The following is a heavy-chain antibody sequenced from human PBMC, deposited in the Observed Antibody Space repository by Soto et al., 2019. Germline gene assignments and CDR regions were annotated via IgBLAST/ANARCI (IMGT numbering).Heavy chain of an antibody. J-gene: IGHJ4*02. D-gene: IGHD2-2*01. CDR3: VKDSGYCSSTSCPIKNFDY. Sequence: GGSLRLSCSASGFTFSSYAMHWVRQAPGKGLEYVSAISSNGGSTYYADSVKGRFTISRDNSKNTLYLQMSSLRAEDTAVYYCVKDSGYCSSTSCPIKNFDYWGQGTLVTVSS. V-gene: IGHV3-64D*08. CDR1: GFTFSSYA. CDR2: ISSNGGST.